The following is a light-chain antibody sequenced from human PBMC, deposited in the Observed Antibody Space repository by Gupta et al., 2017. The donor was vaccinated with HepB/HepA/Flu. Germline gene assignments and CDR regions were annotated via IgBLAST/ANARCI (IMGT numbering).Light chain of an antibody. CDR1: NIGSKS. CDR2: DDS. CDR3: QVWDSSSDHVV. Sequence: SYVLTQPPSVSVAPGQTASISCGGNNIGSKSLHWYQQKPGQAPVLVVYDDSDRPSGIPERFSGSNSGNTATLTISRVEAGDEADYYCQVWDSSSDHVVFGGGTKLTVL. V-gene: IGLV3-21*02. J-gene: IGLJ2*01.